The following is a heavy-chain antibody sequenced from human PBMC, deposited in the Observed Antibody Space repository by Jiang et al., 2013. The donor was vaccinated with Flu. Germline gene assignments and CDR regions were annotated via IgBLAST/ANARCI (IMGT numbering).Heavy chain of an antibody. D-gene: IGHD3-10*01. CDR1: SSNSAA. CDR2: TYYRSKWYN. V-gene: IGHV6-1*01. CDR3: AREVRGSGSYFRGDAFDI. Sequence: SSNSAAWNWIRQSPSRGLEWLGRTYYRSKWYNDYAVSVKSRITINPDTSKNQFSLRLNSVTPEDTAVYYCAREVRGSGSYFRGDAFDIWGQGTMVTVSS. J-gene: IGHJ3*02.